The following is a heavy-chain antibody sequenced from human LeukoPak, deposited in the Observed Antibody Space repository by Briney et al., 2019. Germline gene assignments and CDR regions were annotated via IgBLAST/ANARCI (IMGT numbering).Heavy chain of an antibody. CDR3: ARDKSSGCGMDV. V-gene: IGHV3-33*01. CDR2: IWYDGSNK. Sequence: PGRSLRLSCAASGFTFSSYGMHWVRQAPGKGLEWVAVIWYDGSNKYYADSVKGRFTISRDNSKNTLYLQMNSLRAEDTAVYYCARDKSSGCGMDVWGQGTTVIVSS. D-gene: IGHD3-22*01. CDR1: GFTFSSYG. J-gene: IGHJ6*02.